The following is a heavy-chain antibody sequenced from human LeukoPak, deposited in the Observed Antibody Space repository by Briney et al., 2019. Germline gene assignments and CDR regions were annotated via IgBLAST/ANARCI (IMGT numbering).Heavy chain of an antibody. CDR2: INTDGSST. CDR3: ASAHNDYGDYDFGY. CDR1: GFTFSTYW. D-gene: IGHD4-17*01. V-gene: IGHV3-74*01. Sequence: GGSLRLSCAASGFTFSTYWMHWVRQAPGKGLVWASRINTDGSSTTYADSVKGRFTSSRDNAKNTLYLQMNSLRAEDTAVYYCASAHNDYGDYDFGYWGEGTLVTVSS. J-gene: IGHJ4*02.